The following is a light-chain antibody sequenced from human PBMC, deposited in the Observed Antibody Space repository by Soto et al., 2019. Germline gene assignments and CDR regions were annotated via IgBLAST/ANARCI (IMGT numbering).Light chain of an antibody. CDR3: QQYGNSPYT. J-gene: IGKJ2*01. CDR1: QSVSSSY. V-gene: IGKV3-20*01. CDR2: GTS. Sequence: EIVLTQSPGTLSLSPGERATLSCRASQSVSSSYLVWYQQKPGQAPRLLIYGTSSRATGIPDRFSGSGSGKDFTLTISRLEPEDVAVYYCQQYGNSPYTFGQGNKLEIK.